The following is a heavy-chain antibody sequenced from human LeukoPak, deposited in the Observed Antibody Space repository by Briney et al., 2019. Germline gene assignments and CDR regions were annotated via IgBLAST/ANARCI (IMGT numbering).Heavy chain of an antibody. V-gene: IGHV4-39*01. CDR3: ARRLHYFDY. D-gene: IGHD2-21*02. CDR2: IRYSGTT. CDR1: GGSISSTYDH. J-gene: IGHJ4*02. Sequence: TPSETLSLTCTVSGGSISSTYDHWDWIRQPPGKGLEWLGSIRYSGTTYYNPSLKGRVTIFVDTSNNQFSLRLRSVTAADTAVYYCARRLHYFDYWGQGSLVTASS.